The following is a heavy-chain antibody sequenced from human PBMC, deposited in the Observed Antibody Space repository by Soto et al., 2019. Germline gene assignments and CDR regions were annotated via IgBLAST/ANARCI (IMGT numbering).Heavy chain of an antibody. D-gene: IGHD3-16*01. CDR3: VMVDNYVTPTPQDV. CDR2: ISPDTGNT. J-gene: IGHJ6*02. Sequence: QVQLVQSGDEVKKPGASVKVSCKASGYIFVNYGIAWVRQAPGQGLEWMGWISPDTGNTHSATKIQGRINMTTDTSTSTAYVDRGSLTSDDTAVYYCVMVDNYVTPTPQDVWGQGTTVTVSS. V-gene: IGHV1-18*01. CDR1: GYIFVNYG.